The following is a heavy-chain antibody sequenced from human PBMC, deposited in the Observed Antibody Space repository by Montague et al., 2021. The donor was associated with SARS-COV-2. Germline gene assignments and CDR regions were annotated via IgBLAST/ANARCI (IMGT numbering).Heavy chain of an antibody. Sequence: SETLSLTCAVSGGSFSGYYWSWIRQPPGRGLEWIGETNHSGSTTYNPSLKGRVTISVDTSKNQFSLRLSSVSAAETAVYYCARGYGSGSGCYYYYGMDIWGQGTTVTVSS. CDR2: TNHSGST. D-gene: IGHD2-15*01. J-gene: IGHJ6*02. CDR1: GGSFSGYY. CDR3: ARGYGSGSGCYYYYGMDI. V-gene: IGHV4-34*01.